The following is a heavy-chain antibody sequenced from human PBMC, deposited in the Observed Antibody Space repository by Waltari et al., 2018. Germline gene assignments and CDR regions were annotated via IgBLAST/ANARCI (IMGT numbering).Heavy chain of an antibody. Sequence: QITLKESGPTLVKPTQTLTLTCTFSGFSLSTSGVGVGWIRQPPGKALEWLALIYWNDDKRYKPTLKGKPTSTKDTSKNQVVPTMTNMDPVETATYYCAHRPDPAGAVDIDYRGQGTLGTGSP. D-gene: IGHD6-19*01. CDR2: IYWNDDK. CDR3: AHRPDPAGAVDIDY. J-gene: IGHJ4*02. CDR1: GFSLSTSGVG. V-gene: IGHV2-5*01.